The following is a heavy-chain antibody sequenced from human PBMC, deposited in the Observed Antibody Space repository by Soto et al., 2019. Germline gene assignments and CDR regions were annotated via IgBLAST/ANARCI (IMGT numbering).Heavy chain of an antibody. J-gene: IGHJ3*01. V-gene: IGHV3-74*01. CDR2: ISGDGSST. Sequence: EVQLVDSGGGLVQPGGSLRLSCAASEFTFRSYWMHWVRQSPGKGLVWVSRISGDGSSTNYADSVKGRFTISRNNVKNTVYLQIDSLRAEGTAVYYCTRSLPGTYGAFDLWGQGTMVTVSS. CDR3: TRSLPGTYGAFDL. D-gene: IGHD1-7*01. CDR1: EFTFRSYW.